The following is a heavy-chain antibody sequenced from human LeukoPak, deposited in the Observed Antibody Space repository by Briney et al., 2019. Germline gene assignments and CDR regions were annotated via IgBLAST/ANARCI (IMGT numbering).Heavy chain of an antibody. D-gene: IGHD3-22*01. V-gene: IGHV3-21*01. CDR2: IRSGSSHI. CDR1: VFTFNSYS. Sequence: SLRLSCAASVFTFNSYSMNWVRQAPGKGLEWVSSIRSGSSHIHAADSVKGRFTISRDNAKNSLYLQMNSLRAEDTAVYYCARDLYDSGGYSSPIDYWGQGTLVTVSS. J-gene: IGHJ4*02. CDR3: ARDLYDSGGYSSPIDY.